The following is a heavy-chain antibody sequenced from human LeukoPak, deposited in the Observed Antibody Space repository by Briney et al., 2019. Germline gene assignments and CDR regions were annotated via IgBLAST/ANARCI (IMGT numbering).Heavy chain of an antibody. Sequence: AGGSLRLSCAVSGFTFDDYAMHWVRQAPGKGLEWVSGISWNSGSIGYADSVKGRFTISRDNAKNSPYLQMNSLRAEDTALYYCAKDYDSSGYYDSGFDYWGQGTLVTVSS. J-gene: IGHJ4*02. D-gene: IGHD3-22*01. V-gene: IGHV3-9*01. CDR1: GFTFDDYA. CDR3: AKDYDSSGYYDSGFDY. CDR2: ISWNSGSI.